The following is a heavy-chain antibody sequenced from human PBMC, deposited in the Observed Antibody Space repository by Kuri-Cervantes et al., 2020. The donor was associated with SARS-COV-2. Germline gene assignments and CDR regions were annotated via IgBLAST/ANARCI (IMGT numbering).Heavy chain of an antibody. CDR2: ISSSSSTI. J-gene: IGHJ4*02. D-gene: IGHD3-3*01. Sequence: GGSLRLSCAASGFTFSNAWMSWVRQAPGKGLEWVSYISSSSSTIYYADSVKGRFTISRDNAKNSLYLQMNSLRAEDTAVYYCARDRYYDFWSGYCGWGQGTLVTVSS. V-gene: IGHV3-48*01. CDR3: ARDRYYDFWSGYCG. CDR1: GFTFSNAW.